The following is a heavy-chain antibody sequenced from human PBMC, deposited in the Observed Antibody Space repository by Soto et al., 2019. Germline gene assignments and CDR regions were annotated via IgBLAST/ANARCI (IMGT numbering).Heavy chain of an antibody. J-gene: IGHJ6*02. CDR3: ARLGIAAAGTYYYYGMDV. CDR2: IYYSGNT. Sequence: SETLSLTCSVSGGSISSGGYYWSWIRQHPGKGLEWIGYIYYSGNTYYNPSLKSRVTISVDTSKNQFSLKLSSVTAADTAVYYCARLGIAAAGTYYYYGMDVWGQGTTVTVSS. D-gene: IGHD6-13*01. CDR1: GGSISSGGYY. V-gene: IGHV4-31*03.